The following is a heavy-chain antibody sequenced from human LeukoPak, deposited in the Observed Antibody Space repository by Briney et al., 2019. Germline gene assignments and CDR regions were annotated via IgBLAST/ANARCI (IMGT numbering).Heavy chain of an antibody. CDR2: ISYDGSNK. Sequence: GGSLRLSCAASGFTFSSYGMHWVRQAPGKGLEWVAVISYDGSNKYYADSVKRRFTISRDNSKNTLYLQMNSMRAEYTAVYYCAKDSSGSSQTDYWGQGTLVTVSS. CDR1: GFTFSSYG. V-gene: IGHV3-30*18. J-gene: IGHJ4*02. CDR3: AKDSSGSSQTDY. D-gene: IGHD1-26*01.